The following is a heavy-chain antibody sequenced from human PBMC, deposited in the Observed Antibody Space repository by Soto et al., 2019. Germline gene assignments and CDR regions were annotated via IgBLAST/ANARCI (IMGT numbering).Heavy chain of an antibody. CDR1: GYTFTSYG. J-gene: IGHJ6*02. CDR2: ISAYNGNT. CDR3: ARDIRPYNWNDAHLVYGMDV. V-gene: IGHV1-18*01. Sequence: QVQLVQSGVEVKKPGASVKVSCKASGYTFTSYGISWVRQAPGQGLEWMGWISAYNGNTNYAQKLQGRVTMTTDTSTSTAYMELKSLRSDDTAVYYCARDIRPYNWNDAHLVYGMDVWGQGTTVTVSS. D-gene: IGHD1-1*01.